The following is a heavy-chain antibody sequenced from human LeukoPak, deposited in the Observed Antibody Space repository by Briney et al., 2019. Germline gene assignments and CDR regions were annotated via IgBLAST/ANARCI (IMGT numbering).Heavy chain of an antibody. Sequence: ASVKVSCKASGYTFTSYGISWVRQAPGQGLEWMGWISAYNGNTNYAQKLQGRVTMTTDTSTSTAYMELRSLRSDDTAVYYCARERREADYYYYGMDVWGQGTTVTVSS. J-gene: IGHJ6*02. V-gene: IGHV1-18*01. CDR1: GYTFTSYG. CDR2: ISAYNGNT. CDR3: ARERREADYYYYGMDV.